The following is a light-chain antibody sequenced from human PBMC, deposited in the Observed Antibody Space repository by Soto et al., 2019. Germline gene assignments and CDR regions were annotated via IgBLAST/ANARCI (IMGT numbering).Light chain of an antibody. CDR2: GHN. V-gene: IGLV1-44*01. CDR3: AAWDGSLNGWV. CDR1: NSNIEHNT. Sequence: QAVVTQPPSASGTPGQTVIVSCSGSNSNIEHNTVNWYQQLPGAAPKLLVYGHNQRPSGVPDRFSGSRSGASAFLSISVLQSEDEAVYYCAAWDGSLNGWVFGGGTKLTVL. J-gene: IGLJ3*02.